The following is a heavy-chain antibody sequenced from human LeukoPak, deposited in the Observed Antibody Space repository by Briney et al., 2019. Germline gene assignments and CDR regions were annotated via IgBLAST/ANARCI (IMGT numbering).Heavy chain of an antibody. V-gene: IGHV3-30*03. CDR2: ISYDGSNK. CDR3: ARDSHDYYDSSGYVRTPTSLDY. Sequence: PGGSLRLSCAASGFTFSSYGMHWVRQAPGKGLEWVAVISYDGSNKYYADSVKGRFTISRDNSKNTLYLQMNSLRAEDTAVYYCARDSHDYYDSSGYVRTPTSLDYWGQGTLVTVSS. J-gene: IGHJ4*02. CDR1: GFTFSSYG. D-gene: IGHD3-22*01.